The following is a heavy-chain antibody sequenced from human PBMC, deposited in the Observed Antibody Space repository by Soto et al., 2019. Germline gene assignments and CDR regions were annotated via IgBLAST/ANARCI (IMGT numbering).Heavy chain of an antibody. D-gene: IGHD5-12*01. Sequence: QVQLVQSGAEVKKPGASMKVSCKASGDTFSGYYMHWVRQAPGQGLEWMGWIDPNSGGTNYGQKFQGWVTMTRDTSISTAYMELSRLRCDDTAVYYCAREQRWLQSGYYGMDVWGQGTTVTVSS. CDR1: GDTFSGYY. CDR3: AREQRWLQSGYYGMDV. CDR2: IDPNSGGT. J-gene: IGHJ6*02. V-gene: IGHV1-2*04.